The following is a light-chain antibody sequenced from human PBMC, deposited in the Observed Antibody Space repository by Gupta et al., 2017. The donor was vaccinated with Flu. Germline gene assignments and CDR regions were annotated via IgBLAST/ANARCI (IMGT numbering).Light chain of an antibody. V-gene: IGLV3-9*01. CDR1: NIGRKN. J-gene: IGLJ1*01. CDR3: QVWDNDIHV. Sequence: SYELTQPLSVSVALGQTDRCTCGGNNIGRKNVYWYQQKPGPSPVLVIYRDSHRPSGIPEGFSGSNSGNTATLTIHRAQAGDEADYYGQVWDNDIHVFATGTKVTVL. CDR2: RDS.